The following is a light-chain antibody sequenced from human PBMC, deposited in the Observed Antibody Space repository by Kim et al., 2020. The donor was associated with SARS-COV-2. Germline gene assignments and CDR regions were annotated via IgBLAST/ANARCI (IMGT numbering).Light chain of an antibody. Sequence: APGKRAGITCGANNIGSESVHWYQQKPGQAPVLVIYYDSDRPSGIPERFSGSNSGNTATLTISRVEAGDEADYYCQVWDSSSDHVVFGGGTQLTVL. J-gene: IGLJ2*01. CDR1: NIGSES. V-gene: IGLV3-21*04. CDR2: YDS. CDR3: QVWDSSSDHVV.